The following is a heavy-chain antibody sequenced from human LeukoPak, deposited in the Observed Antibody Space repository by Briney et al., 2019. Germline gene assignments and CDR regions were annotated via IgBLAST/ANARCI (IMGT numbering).Heavy chain of an antibody. CDR1: GYTFTSYG. CDR3: AKEYSSPSVDAFDI. D-gene: IGHD6-6*01. CDR2: IIPILGIA. V-gene: IGHV1-69*04. J-gene: IGHJ3*02. Sequence: SVKVSCKASGYTFTSYGISWVRQAPGQGLEWMGRIIPILGIANYAQKFQGRVTITADKSTSTAYMELSSLRSEDTAVYYFAKEYSSPSVDAFDIWGQGTMVTVSS.